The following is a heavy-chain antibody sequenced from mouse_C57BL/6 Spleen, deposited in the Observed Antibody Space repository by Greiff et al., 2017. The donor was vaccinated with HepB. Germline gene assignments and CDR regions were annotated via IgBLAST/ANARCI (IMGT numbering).Heavy chain of an antibody. CDR2: ISSGGSYT. D-gene: IGHD2-4*01. CDR3: ARHGYDYDGAWFAY. CDR1: GFTFSSYG. V-gene: IGHV5-6*01. Sequence: EVKLMESGGDLVKPGGSLKLSCAASGFTFSSYGMSWVRQTPDKRLEWVATISSGGSYTYYPDSVKGRFTISRDNAKNTLYLQMSSLKSEDTAMYYCARHGYDYDGAWFAYWGQGTLVTVSA. J-gene: IGHJ3*01.